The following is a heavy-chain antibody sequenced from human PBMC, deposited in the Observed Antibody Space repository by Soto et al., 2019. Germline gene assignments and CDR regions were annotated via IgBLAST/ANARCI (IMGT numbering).Heavy chain of an antibody. V-gene: IGHV4-59*01. CDR3: ARDRPDYDSSPDDAFDI. D-gene: IGHD3-9*01. J-gene: IGHJ3*02. CDR2: IYYTGST. CDR1: GGSISSYY. Sequence: SETLSLTCTVSGGSISSYYWSWIRQPPGKGLEWIGYIYYTGSTNYNPSLKSRVTISVDTSKNQFSLKLNSVTAADTAVYYCARDRPDYDSSPDDAFDIWGQGTMVTVSS.